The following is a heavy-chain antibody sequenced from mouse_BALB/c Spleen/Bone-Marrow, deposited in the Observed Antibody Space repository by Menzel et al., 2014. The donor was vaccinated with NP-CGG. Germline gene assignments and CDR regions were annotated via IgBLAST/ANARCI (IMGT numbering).Heavy chain of an antibody. CDR2: IWGDGST. D-gene: IGHD3-3*01. Sequence: VHLVESGPGLVAPSQSLSITCPVSGFSLTGYGVSWVRQPPGKGLEWLGVIWGDGSTNYHSALISRLSISKDNPKSXVFLKLNSLQTDDTATYYCRGGPWFAYWGQGTLVTVSA. CDR3: RGGPWFAY. V-gene: IGHV2-3*01. CDR1: GFSLTGYG. J-gene: IGHJ3*01.